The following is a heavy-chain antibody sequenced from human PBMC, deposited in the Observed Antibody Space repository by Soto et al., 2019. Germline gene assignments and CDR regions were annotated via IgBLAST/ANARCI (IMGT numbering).Heavy chain of an antibody. Sequence: EVQLEESGGGLVKPGGSLRLSCAGSGFTFSNVWMNWVRQAPGKGLEWVGRIKSETDGGTIDYAAPVKGRFTISRDDSNNTLYLQMNSLKTEDTATYYCTPLALKYNSDWYPLSDWGQGTRVTVSS. CDR2: IKSETDGGTI. CDR3: TPLALKYNSDWYPLSD. D-gene: IGHD6-19*01. J-gene: IGHJ4*02. V-gene: IGHV3-15*07. CDR1: GFTFSNVW.